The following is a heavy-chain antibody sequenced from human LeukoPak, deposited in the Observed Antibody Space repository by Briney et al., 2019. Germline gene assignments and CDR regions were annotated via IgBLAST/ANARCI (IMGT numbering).Heavy chain of an antibody. D-gene: IGHD6-19*01. CDR2: INPNSGGT. J-gene: IGHJ6*02. CDR3: ARVSSGWYYYYGMDV. CDR1: GYTFTGYY. V-gene: IGHV1-2*02. Sequence: GASVKVSCKASGYTFTGYYMHWVRQAPGQGLEWMGWINPNSGGTNYAQKFQGRVTMTRDTSISTAYMELSRLRSDDTAVYYCARVSSGWYYYYGMDVWGQGTLVTVSS.